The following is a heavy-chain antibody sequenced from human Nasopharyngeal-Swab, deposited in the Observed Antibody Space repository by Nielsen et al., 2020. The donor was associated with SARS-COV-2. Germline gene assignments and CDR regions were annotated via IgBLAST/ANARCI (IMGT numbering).Heavy chain of an antibody. V-gene: IGHV4-34*01. CDR2: IYYSGRT. CDR1: GGSFSGYY. Sequence: SETLSLTCAVYGGSFSGYYWSWIRQPPGKGLEWIGSIYYSGRTYYNPSLKSRVTISVDTSNNQFSLKLSSVTAADTAVYYCARVEYSSSWYVLWYFDLWGRGTLVTVSS. CDR3: ARVEYSSSWYVLWYFDL. J-gene: IGHJ2*01. D-gene: IGHD6-13*01.